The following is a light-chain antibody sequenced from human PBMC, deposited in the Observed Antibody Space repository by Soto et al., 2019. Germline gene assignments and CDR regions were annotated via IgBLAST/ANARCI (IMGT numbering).Light chain of an antibody. CDR2: AAS. V-gene: IGKV1-5*01. Sequence: DFQMTQSPSTLSASVGDRVTITCRASQNIRSRLAWFQQKPGKAPKILIYAASSLESGVQQRFSGSGSGTEFTLTIRSLQTDDFSTYYCQQYHSYWTFGQGTKVDIK. J-gene: IGKJ1*01. CDR3: QQYHSYWT. CDR1: QNIRSR.